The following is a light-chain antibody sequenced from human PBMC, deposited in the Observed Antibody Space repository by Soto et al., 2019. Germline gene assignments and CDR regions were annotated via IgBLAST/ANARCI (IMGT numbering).Light chain of an antibody. J-gene: IGLJ2*01. CDR1: SGHSNYA. V-gene: IGLV4-69*01. CDR3: QTWGSGIVV. Sequence: QPVLTQSPSASASLGASVKLTCTLSSGHSNYATAWHQQQSEKGPRYPMKLNSDGSHSKGDGIPDRFSGSSSGAERYLTISSLQSEDEADYYCQTWGSGIVVFGGGTKLTVL. CDR2: LNSDGSH.